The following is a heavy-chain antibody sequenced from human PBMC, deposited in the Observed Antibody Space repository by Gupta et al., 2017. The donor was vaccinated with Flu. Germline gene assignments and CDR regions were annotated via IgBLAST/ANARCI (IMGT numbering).Heavy chain of an antibody. CDR2: IGWNSANI. CDR1: GFTFEDYA. D-gene: IGHD2/OR15-2a*01. V-gene: IGHV3-9*01. J-gene: IGHJ6*02. Sequence: EVQLVESGGGLVQPGRSLRLSCAASGFTFEDYAMHWVRQAPGKGLEWVSGIGWNSANIGYADSGKGRFTISRDNDKNSRDLQINSLSDEKTDLYYCAKEKAGGNLDHYGLDVWGQGTTVTISS. CDR3: AKEKAGGNLDHYGLDV.